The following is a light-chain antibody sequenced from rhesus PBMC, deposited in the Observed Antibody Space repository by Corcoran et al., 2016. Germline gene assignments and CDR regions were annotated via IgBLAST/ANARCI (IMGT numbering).Light chain of an antibody. CDR1: GNDIGTYYY. CDR2: EVT. J-gene: IGLJ1*01. Sequence: QAALAQPRSVSGSPGQSVTISCTGTGNDIGTYYYVSWYQHHPDTAPNLFIYEVTKRPSGVSDRFSGSKSGNTASLTISGLRAEDAADYFCGSYAGSNTFYIFGVGTRLTVL. CDR3: GSYAGSNTFYI. V-gene: IGLV2-32*02.